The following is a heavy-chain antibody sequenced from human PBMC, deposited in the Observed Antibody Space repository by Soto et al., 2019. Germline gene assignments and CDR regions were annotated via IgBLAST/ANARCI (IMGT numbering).Heavy chain of an antibody. CDR3: ARDPYSWSSIIPTTLDY. V-gene: IGHV1-3*01. CDR2: INAGNGNT. D-gene: IGHD1-26*01. CDR1: GYTFTSYA. J-gene: IGHJ4*02. Sequence: GASVKVSCKASGYTFTSYAMHWVRQAPGQRLEWMGWINAGNGNTKYSQKFQGRVTITRDTSASTAYMELSSLRSEDTAVYYCARDPYSWSSIIPTTLDYWGQGTLVTVSS.